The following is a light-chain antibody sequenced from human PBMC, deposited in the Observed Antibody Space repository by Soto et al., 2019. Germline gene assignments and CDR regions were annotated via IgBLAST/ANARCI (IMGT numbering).Light chain of an antibody. V-gene: IGKV1-33*01. CDR3: QQYDILPIT. CDR1: QDINIY. Sequence: DIHVTQSPSSVSASVGEGVTITCQATQDINIYLNWYQQKPGKAPNLLIYDASNLEIGVPSRFSGSGSGTHFTFTISSLQTEDIGTYYCQQYDILPITFGRGTRLEIK. J-gene: IGKJ5*01. CDR2: DAS.